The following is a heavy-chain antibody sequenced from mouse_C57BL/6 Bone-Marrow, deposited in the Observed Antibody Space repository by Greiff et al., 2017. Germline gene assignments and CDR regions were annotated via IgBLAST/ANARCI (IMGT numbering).Heavy chain of an antibody. CDR2: INPNNGGT. V-gene: IGHV1-26*01. J-gene: IGHJ4*01. CDR1: GYTFTDYY. Sequence: EVQLQQSGPELVKPGASVKISCKASGYTFTDYYMNWVKQSHGKSLEWIGDINPNNGGTSYNQKFKGKATLTVDKSSSTAYMELRSLTSEDSAVYYCANYYGSSYGNAMDYWGQGTSVTVSS. CDR3: ANYYGSSYGNAMDY. D-gene: IGHD1-1*01.